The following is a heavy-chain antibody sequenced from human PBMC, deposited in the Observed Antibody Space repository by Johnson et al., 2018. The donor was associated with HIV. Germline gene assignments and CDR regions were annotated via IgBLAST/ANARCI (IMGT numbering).Heavy chain of an antibody. Sequence: MQLVESGGGWIQPGGSLRLSCAASRFTFSGYAMSWVRQAPGKGLEWVSAISGNGGTTYYTDSVKGRFTISRDNPKNTLYLQMNSLRAEDTAVYYCAKVLGDYDSSGYLNDGFDIWGQGTMVTVSS. CDR1: RFTFSGYA. J-gene: IGHJ3*02. V-gene: IGHV3-23*04. CDR3: AKVLGDYDSSGYLNDGFDI. CDR2: ISGNGGTT. D-gene: IGHD3-22*01.